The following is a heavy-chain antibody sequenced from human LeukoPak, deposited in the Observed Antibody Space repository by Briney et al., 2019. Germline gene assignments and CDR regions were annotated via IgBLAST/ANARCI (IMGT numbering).Heavy chain of an antibody. CDR2: ISIDGSEK. J-gene: IGHJ4*02. V-gene: IGHV3-30*03. CDR1: GFIFRNYG. Sequence: GGSLRLSCAASGFIFRNYGMHWVRQAPGKGLEWVAVISIDGSEKYFADSVKGRFTISRDNSKNTLYLQMNSLRAEDTAVYYCARGWSQTATVGFDYWGQGTLVTVSS. D-gene: IGHD4-23*01. CDR3: ARGWSQTATVGFDY.